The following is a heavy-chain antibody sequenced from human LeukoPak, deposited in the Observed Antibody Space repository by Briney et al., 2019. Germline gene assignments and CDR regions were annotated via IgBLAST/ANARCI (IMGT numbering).Heavy chain of an antibody. CDR3: AKDRHAPGRYCSSTSCFPFDS. J-gene: IGHJ5*01. CDR1: GFTFSNYN. CDR2: ITSSSSYK. V-gene: IGHV3-21*04. D-gene: IGHD2-2*01. Sequence: PGGSLRLSCAASGFTFSNYNMNWVRQAPGKGLEWISSITSSSSYKFYADSVKGRFTISRDNAKNSLYLQMNSLRAEDTAVYYCAKDRHAPGRYCSSTSCFPFDSWGQGTLVTVSS.